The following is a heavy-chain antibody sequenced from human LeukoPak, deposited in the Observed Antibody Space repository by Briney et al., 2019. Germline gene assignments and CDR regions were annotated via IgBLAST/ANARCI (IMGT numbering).Heavy chain of an antibody. CDR3: ASSTGRLAAQTY. D-gene: IGHD2-15*01. CDR2: INPNSGGT. J-gene: IGHJ4*02. V-gene: IGHV1-2*06. Sequence: ASVTVSCKASGYTFTGYYMHWVRQAPGQGLEWMGRINPNSGGTNYAQKFQGRVTMTRDTSISTAYMELSRLRSDDTAVYYCASSTGRLAAQTYWGQGTLVTVSS. CDR1: GYTFTGYY.